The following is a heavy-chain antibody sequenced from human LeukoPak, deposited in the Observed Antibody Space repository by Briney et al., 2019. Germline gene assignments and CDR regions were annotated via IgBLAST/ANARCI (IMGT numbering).Heavy chain of an antibody. CDR3: ARIGVGAAFDY. CDR1: GFTFSSYS. V-gene: IGHV3-21*01. CDR2: ISSSSDYI. Sequence: GGSLRLSCAASGFTFSSYSMNWVRQAPGKGLEWVSSISSSSDYIYYADSVKGRFTISRDNAKNSLYLQMNSLRAEDTAVYFCARIGVGAAFDYWGQGTLVTVSS. D-gene: IGHD1-26*01. J-gene: IGHJ4*02.